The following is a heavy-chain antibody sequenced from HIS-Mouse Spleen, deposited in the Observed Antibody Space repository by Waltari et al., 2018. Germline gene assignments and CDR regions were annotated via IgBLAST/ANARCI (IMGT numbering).Heavy chain of an antibody. CDR2: INHRGGT. CDR1: GGSFSGYY. D-gene: IGHD5-18*01. J-gene: IGHJ4*02. Sequence: QVQLRQWGAGLLKPSETLSLTCAVYGGSFSGYYWSWIRQPPGKGLEWIGEINHRGGTNYNPSLKSRVTIAVDTSKNQFSLKLSSVTAADTAVYYCARGYTAMVRLGGLRGQGTLVTVSS. CDR3: ARGYTAMVRLGGL. V-gene: IGHV4-34*01.